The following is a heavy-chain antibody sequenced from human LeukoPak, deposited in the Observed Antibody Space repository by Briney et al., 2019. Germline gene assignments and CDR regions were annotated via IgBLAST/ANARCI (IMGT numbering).Heavy chain of an antibody. V-gene: IGHV4-4*02. CDR3: ARGRITFGGVIVLDY. CDR2: IYHSGST. CDR1: GGSIGSSNW. D-gene: IGHD3-16*02. Sequence: SGTLSLTCAVSGGSIGSSNWWSWVRQPPGKGLEWIGEIYHSGSTNYNPSLKSRVTISVDKSKNQFSLKLSPVTAADTAVYYCARGRITFGGVIVLDYWGQGTLVTVSS. J-gene: IGHJ4*02.